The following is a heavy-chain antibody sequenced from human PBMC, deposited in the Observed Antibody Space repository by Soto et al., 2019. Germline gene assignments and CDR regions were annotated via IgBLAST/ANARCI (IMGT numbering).Heavy chain of an antibody. CDR1: GGSFSGYY. D-gene: IGHD3-22*01. Sequence: QVQLQQWGAGLLKPSETLSLTCAVSGGSFSGYYWSWIRQPPGKGLEWIVEISDSGSTHYNPSLKSRVTMSADTSKSLFSPKVTSVTAADPALDYCARGRGWKSIEFYYGMDVCGQVTTVPVSS. CDR3: ARGRGWKSIEFYYGMDV. J-gene: IGHJ6*01. V-gene: IGHV4-34*02. CDR2: ISDSGST.